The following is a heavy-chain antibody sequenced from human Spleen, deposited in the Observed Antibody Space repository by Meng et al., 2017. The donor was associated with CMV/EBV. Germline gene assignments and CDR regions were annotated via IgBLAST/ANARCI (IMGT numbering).Heavy chain of an antibody. Sequence: GSLRLSCTVSGYSIGSGYYWGWIRQPPGKGLESIGSIYHDGTTYYNPSLGSRVTMPLDTSKNQFSLRLTSVTAADTAVYYCARLREGVAVGGWGQGTLVTVSS. V-gene: IGHV4-38-2*02. CDR3: ARLREGVAVGG. CDR1: GYSIGSGYY. D-gene: IGHD6-19*01. J-gene: IGHJ4*02. CDR2: IYHDGTT.